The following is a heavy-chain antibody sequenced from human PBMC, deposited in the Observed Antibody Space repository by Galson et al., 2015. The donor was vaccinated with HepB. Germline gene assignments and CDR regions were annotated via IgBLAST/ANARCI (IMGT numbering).Heavy chain of an antibody. D-gene: IGHD6-6*01. J-gene: IGHJ6*02. CDR3: ARGVYSSSREGLYYYYGMDV. CDR1: GYTLTELS. CDR2: FDPEDGET. Sequence: SVKVSCKVSGYTLTELSMHWVRQAPGKGLEWMGGFDPEDGETIYAQKFQGRVTMTEDTSTDTAYMELSSLRSEDTAVYYCARGVYSSSREGLYYYYGMDVWGQGTTVTVSS. V-gene: IGHV1-24*01.